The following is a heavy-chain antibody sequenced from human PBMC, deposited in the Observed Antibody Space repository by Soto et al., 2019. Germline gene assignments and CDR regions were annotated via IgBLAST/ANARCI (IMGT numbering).Heavy chain of an antibody. CDR3: ARGAMGNYYNDY. D-gene: IGHD3-10*01. J-gene: IGHJ4*02. Sequence: EVQLVESGGGLVQSGGSLRLSCAASGFTFSSYWMHWVLQAPGKGLVWVSRIKGDGISTNYADSVKGRFTISRDNAKDTVFLQMNGLSADDTAVYYCARGAMGNYYNDYWGQGTLVTVSS. CDR1: GFTFSSYW. CDR2: IKGDGIST. V-gene: IGHV3-74*01.